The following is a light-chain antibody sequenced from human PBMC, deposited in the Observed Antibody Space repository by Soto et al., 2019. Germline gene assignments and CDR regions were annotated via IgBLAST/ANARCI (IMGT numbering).Light chain of an antibody. J-gene: IGLJ3*02. CDR2: DNT. CDR3: QSYDNTLGGWV. Sequence: QSVLTQPPSVSGAPGQSVTISCTGGDSNMGAGFDVHWYQLLPGTAPKLLIYDNTDRASGVPDRFSASKSGSSASLASTGRQPEDEATYCCQSYDNTLGGWVFGGGTTLTVL. V-gene: IGLV1-40*01. CDR1: DSNMGAGFD.